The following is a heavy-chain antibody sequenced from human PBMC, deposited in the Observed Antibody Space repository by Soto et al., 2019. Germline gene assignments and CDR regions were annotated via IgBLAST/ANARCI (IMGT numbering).Heavy chain of an antibody. V-gene: IGHV4-31*03. CDR2: IYYNGSP. CDR3: ARQNTYSTGYYYFEL. Sequence: SETLSLTCTGSGVAISSGGYYWSLVRHHPGKGLEWIGYIYYNGSPYYNPSLRGRVTISVHTSNNQFSLELRAVTAADTAVYYCARQNTYSTGYYYFELWGQGTLVTVSS. D-gene: IGHD6-19*01. J-gene: IGHJ4*02. CDR1: GVAISSGGYY.